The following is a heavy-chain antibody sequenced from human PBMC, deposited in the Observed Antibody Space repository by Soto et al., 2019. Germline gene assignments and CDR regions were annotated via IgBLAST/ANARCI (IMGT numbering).Heavy chain of an antibody. D-gene: IGHD6-13*01. V-gene: IGHV1-46*03. CDR2: INPSGGST. CDR3: ASSSPGSRTLMYI. CDR1: GYTFTSYY. Sequence: ASVKVSCKASGYTFTSYYMHWVRQAPGQGLEWRGIINPSGGSTSYAQKFQGRVTMTRDTSTSTVYMELSSLRSEDTAVYYCASSSPGSRTLMYIWGQGTMVTVSS. J-gene: IGHJ3*02.